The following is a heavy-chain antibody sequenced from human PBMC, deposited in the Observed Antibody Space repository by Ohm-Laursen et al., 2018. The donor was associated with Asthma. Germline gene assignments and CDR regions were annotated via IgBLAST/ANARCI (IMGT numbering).Heavy chain of an antibody. CDR1: GGSFSGYY. CDR2: INHSGST. Sequence: SQTLSLTCAVYGGSFSGYYWSWIRPPPGKGLEWIGEINHSGSTNYNPSLKSRVTISVDTSKNQFSLKLSSVTAADTAVYYCARGFRESYFIYFDYWGQGTLVTVSS. D-gene: IGHD1-26*01. CDR3: ARGFRESYFIYFDY. J-gene: IGHJ4*02. V-gene: IGHV4-34*01.